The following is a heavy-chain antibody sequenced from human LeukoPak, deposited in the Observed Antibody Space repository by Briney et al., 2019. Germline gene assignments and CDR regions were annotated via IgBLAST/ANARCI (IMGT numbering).Heavy chain of an antibody. D-gene: IGHD3-10*01. J-gene: IGHJ6*03. V-gene: IGHV3-23*01. Sequence: GGSLRLSCAASGFTFSSDAMSWVRQAPGKGLEWVSAISGRGVNTYNADSVKGRFTISRDISKNTLYLQMNSLRAEDTAVYYCAKDDGYYYGSGSHYYMDVWGKGTTVTVSS. CDR3: AKDDGYYYGSGSHYYMDV. CDR1: GFTFSSDA. CDR2: ISGRGVNT.